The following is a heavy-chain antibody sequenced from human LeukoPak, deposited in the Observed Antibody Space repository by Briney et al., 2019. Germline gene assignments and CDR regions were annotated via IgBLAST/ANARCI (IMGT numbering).Heavy chain of an antibody. D-gene: IGHD5-12*01. CDR3: ARAPYRIDP. V-gene: IGHV3-30*03. CDR1: GFTFSSYG. Sequence: GRSLRLSCAASGFTFSSYGMHWVRQAPGKGLEWVAVISYDGSDKYYADSVKGRFTISRDNSKNTLYLQMNSLRAEDTAVYYCARAPYRIDPWGQGTLVTVSS. J-gene: IGHJ5*02. CDR2: ISYDGSDK.